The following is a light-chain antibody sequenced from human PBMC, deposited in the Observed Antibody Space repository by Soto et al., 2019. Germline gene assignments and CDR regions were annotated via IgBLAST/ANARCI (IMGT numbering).Light chain of an antibody. CDR1: SSDVGGYDY. CDR2: EVS. V-gene: IGLV2-14*01. Sequence: QSVLTQPASVPGSPGQSITISCTGTSSDVGGYDYVSWYQQHPGKAPKLMIHEVSNRPSGVSNRFSGSKYANTASLTISGLQTEDEADYYCSSYTGSSSLEVFGTGTKVTVL. J-gene: IGLJ1*01. CDR3: SSYTGSSSLEV.